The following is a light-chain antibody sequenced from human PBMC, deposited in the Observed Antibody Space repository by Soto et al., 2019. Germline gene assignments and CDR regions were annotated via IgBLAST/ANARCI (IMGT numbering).Light chain of an antibody. CDR2: DVS. CDR1: SSDVGGYIY. CDR3: CSYAGSYV. Sequence: QSVLTQHRAVSGSAGQSVTISCTGTSSDVGGYIYVSWYQQHPGKAPKLMIYDVSKRPSGVPDRFSGSKAGNTASLTISGLQAEDEADYYCCSYAGSYVFGGGSKVIVL. J-gene: IGLJ2*01. V-gene: IGLV2-11*01.